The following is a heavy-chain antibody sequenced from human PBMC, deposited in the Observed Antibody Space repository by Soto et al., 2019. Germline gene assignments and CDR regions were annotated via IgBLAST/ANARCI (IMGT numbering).Heavy chain of an antibody. CDR2: IVPMLGTP. J-gene: IGHJ6*02. Sequence: SVKVSCKASGGTFDNFIMNWVRQTPGRGLEWMGGIVPMLGTPTYTEKFKGRVTISATGSTSTMYMEVTSLRSEDTAIYYCARNGTYSSSLSQYSGMDAWGQGTTVTVSS. CDR3: ARNGTYSSSLSQYSGMDA. CDR1: GGTFDNFI. V-gene: IGHV1-69*13. D-gene: IGHD1-26*01.